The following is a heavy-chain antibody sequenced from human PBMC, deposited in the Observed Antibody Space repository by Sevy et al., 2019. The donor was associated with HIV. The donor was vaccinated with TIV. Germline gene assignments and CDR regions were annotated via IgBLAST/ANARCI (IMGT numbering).Heavy chain of an antibody. CDR3: AREGCTKPHDY. D-gene: IGHD2-8*01. CDR2: LSFGCGEI. V-gene: IGHV3-23*01. J-gene: IGHJ4*02. CDR1: GFTFSKYS. Sequence: GGSLRLSCAASGFTFSKYSMSWVRQPPGKGLEWVSTLSFGCGEINYAPSVKGRFTISSDNSKNSVYLQMNNLRPEDTAVYYCAREGCTKPHDYWGQGTLVTVSS.